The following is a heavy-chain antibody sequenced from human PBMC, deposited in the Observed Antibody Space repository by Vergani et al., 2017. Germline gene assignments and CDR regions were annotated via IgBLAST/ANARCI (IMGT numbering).Heavy chain of an antibody. J-gene: IGHJ4*02. CDR1: GFTFSSYG. V-gene: IGHV3-33*01. Sequence: QVQLVESGGGVVKPGRSLRLSCAASGFTFSSYGMHWVRQAPGKGLEWVAVIWYDGSNKYYADSVKGRFTISRDNSKNTLYLQMNSLRAEDTAVYYCARDALVAKGSFDYWGQGTLVTVSS. CDR2: IWYDGSNK. D-gene: IGHD5-12*01. CDR3: ARDALVAKGSFDY.